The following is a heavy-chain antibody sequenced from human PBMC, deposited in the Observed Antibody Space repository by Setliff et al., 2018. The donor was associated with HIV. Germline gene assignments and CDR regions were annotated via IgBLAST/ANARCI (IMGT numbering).Heavy chain of an antibody. Sequence: LSLTCTVSGDSISTSSWNWIRQPPGKGLEWIGYIYTSGSTNYNLSLKSRVTISADSSKHQFSLNLNSVTAADTAVYYCARRAVQDGSITSSNWFDPWGQGILVTVSS. CDR2: IYTSGST. V-gene: IGHV4-4*09. CDR1: GDSISTSS. J-gene: IGHJ5*02. CDR3: ARRAVQDGSITSSNWFDP. D-gene: IGHD2-2*01.